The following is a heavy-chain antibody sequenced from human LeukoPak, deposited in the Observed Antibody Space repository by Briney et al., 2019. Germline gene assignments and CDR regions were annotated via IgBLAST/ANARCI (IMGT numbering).Heavy chain of an antibody. J-gene: IGHJ4*02. CDR1: GGSFSGYY. D-gene: IGHD3-22*01. CDR3: ARGATMIVVAYSKRTYYFDY. Sequence: SETLSLTCAVYGGSFSGYYWSWIRQPPGKGLEWIGEINHSGSTNYNPSLKSRVTISVDTSKNQFSLKLSSVTAADTAVYYCARGATMIVVAYSKRTYYFDYWGQGTLVTVSS. V-gene: IGHV4-34*01. CDR2: INHSGST.